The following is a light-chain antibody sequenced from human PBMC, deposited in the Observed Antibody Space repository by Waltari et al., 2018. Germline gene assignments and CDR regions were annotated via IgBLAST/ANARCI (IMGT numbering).Light chain of an antibody. CDR1: SSTIESNT. Sequence: QSVLNQAPSASGTTGRRVTIPCSGSSSTIESNTVNWYQQLPGTAPKLRIYSKNQRPSGVPDRFSGSKSGTSASLAISGLQSEDEAEYSCAVWDDSLSGVVFGGGTKLTVL. V-gene: IGLV1-44*01. CDR3: AVWDDSLSGVV. J-gene: IGLJ2*01. CDR2: SKN.